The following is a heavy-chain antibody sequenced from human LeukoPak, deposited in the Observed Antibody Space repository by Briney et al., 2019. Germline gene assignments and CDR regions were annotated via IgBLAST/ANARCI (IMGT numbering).Heavy chain of an antibody. CDR3: ARFDYCNSRPFDP. D-gene: IGHD3-22*01. V-gene: IGHV4-59*01. Sequence: PSETLSLTCTVSGGSISSYYWSWIRQPPGKGLEWIGYIYYSGSTNYNPSLKSRVTISVDTSKNQFSLKLSSVTAADTAVYYCARFDYCNSRPFDPWGQGTLVTVSS. CDR1: GGSISSYY. J-gene: IGHJ5*02. CDR2: IYYSGST.